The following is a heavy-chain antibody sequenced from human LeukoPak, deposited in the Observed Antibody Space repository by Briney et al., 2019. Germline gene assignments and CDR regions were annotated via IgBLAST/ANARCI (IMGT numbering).Heavy chain of an antibody. J-gene: IGHJ4*02. Sequence: TSETLSLTCTVSGYSISSGYYWGWLRQPPGKGLEWIGSIYHSGSTYYNPSLKSRVTISVDTSKNQFSLKLSSVTAADTAVYYCARAGEGYGDYNDYWGQGTLVTVSS. V-gene: IGHV4-38-2*02. CDR2: IYHSGST. CDR3: ARAGEGYGDYNDY. D-gene: IGHD4-17*01. CDR1: GYSISSGYY.